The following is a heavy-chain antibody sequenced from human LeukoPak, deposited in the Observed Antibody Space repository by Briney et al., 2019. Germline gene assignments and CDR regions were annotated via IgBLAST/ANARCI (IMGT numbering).Heavy chain of an antibody. CDR2: INDDGRYT. CDR1: GFTFSGYW. CDR3: AREILAPGKTLDY. V-gene: IGHV3-74*01. J-gene: IGHJ4*02. Sequence: GGSLRLSCAASGFTFSGYWMHWVRQVPGKGLVWVSRINDDGRYTVYADSVKGRFTISRDNAKNTLYLQMNSLRADDTAVYYCAREILAPGKTLDYWGQGALVTVSS.